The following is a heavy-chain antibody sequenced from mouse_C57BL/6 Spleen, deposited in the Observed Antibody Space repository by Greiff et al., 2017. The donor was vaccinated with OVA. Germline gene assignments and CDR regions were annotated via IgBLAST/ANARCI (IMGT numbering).Heavy chain of an antibody. CDR1: GFTFSDYG. Sequence: VQLVESGGGLVKPGGSLKLSCAASGFTFSDYGMHWVRQAPEKGLEWVAYISSGSSTIYYADTVKGRFTISRDNAKNTLFLQMTSLRSEDTAMYYCARQGDGDYYAMDYWGQGTSVTVSS. D-gene: IGHD3-3*01. CDR3: ARQGDGDYYAMDY. V-gene: IGHV5-17*01. CDR2: ISSGSSTI. J-gene: IGHJ4*01.